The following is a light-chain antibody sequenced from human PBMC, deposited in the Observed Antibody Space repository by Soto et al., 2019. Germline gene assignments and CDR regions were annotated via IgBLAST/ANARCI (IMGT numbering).Light chain of an antibody. Sequence: QSALTQPPSASGSPGQSVTFSCTGTSSDVGAYDYVSWYQQHPGKAPKLLIYEVIKRPSGVPDRFSGSKSGNTASLTVSGLQAEDEADYYCSSFAGSNIVVFGGGTQLTVL. J-gene: IGLJ2*01. CDR2: EVI. CDR1: SSDVGAYDY. V-gene: IGLV2-8*01. CDR3: SSFAGSNIVV.